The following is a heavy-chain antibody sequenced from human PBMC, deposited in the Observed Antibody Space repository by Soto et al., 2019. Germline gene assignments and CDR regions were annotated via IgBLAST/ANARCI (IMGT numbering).Heavy chain of an antibody. Sequence: SETLSLTCAVYGGSFSCYYWSWIRQPPGKGLEWIGEINHSGSTNYNPPLKSRVTISVDTSKNQFSLKLSSVTAADTAVYYCARGPSYYDILTGYYQTQPFDYWGQGTLVTVSS. CDR1: GGSFSCYY. D-gene: IGHD3-9*01. CDR3: ARGPSYYDILTGYYQTQPFDY. J-gene: IGHJ4*02. V-gene: IGHV4-34*01. CDR2: INHSGST.